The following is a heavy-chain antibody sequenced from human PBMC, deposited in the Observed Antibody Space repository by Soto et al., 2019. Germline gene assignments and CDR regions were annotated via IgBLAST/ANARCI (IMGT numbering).Heavy chain of an antibody. Sequence: GGSLRLSCAASGFTFSSYSMNWVRQAPGKGLEWVSSISSSSSYIYYADSVKGRFTISRDNAKNSLYLQMNSLRAEDTAVYYCARDLGDLDFDYWGQGTLVTVSS. CDR2: ISSSSSYI. CDR1: GFTFSSYS. CDR3: ARDLGDLDFDY. V-gene: IGHV3-21*01. D-gene: IGHD2-21*02. J-gene: IGHJ4*02.